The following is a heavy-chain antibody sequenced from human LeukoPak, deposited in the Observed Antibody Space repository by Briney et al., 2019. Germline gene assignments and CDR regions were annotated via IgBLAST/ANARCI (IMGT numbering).Heavy chain of an antibody. CDR1: GGSVTDYY. D-gene: IGHD2-21*01. CDR3: ARDVIGWFDP. Sequence: SETLSLTCTVSGGSVTDYYWGWIRQPPGKGLEWIGSMYYSGSTYYNPSLKSRVTISVDTSKNQFSLKVSSVTAADTAVYYCARDVIGWFDPWGQGTLVTVSS. V-gene: IGHV4-39*07. J-gene: IGHJ5*02. CDR2: MYYSGST.